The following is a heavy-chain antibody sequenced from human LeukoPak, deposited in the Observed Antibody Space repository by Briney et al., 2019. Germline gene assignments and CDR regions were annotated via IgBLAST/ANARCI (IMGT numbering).Heavy chain of an antibody. J-gene: IGHJ5*02. V-gene: IGHV4-59*12. CDR1: GGSISSYY. CDR3: ARSAAGYNWFDP. D-gene: IGHD6-13*01. Sequence: SETLSLTCTVSGGSISSYYWSWIRQPPGKGLEWIGYIYYSGSTNYNPSLKSRVTISVDTSKTQFSLKLTSVTAADTAVYYCARSAAGYNWFDPWGQGTLVTVSS. CDR2: IYYSGST.